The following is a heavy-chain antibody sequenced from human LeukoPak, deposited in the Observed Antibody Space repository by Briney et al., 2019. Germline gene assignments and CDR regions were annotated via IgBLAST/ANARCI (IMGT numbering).Heavy chain of an antibody. D-gene: IGHD6-13*01. CDR1: GGSISSYY. Sequence: SETLSFTCTVSGGSISSYYWSWIRQPAGKGLEWIGRIYTSGSTNYNPSLKSRVTMSVDTSKNQFSLKLSSVTAADTAVYYCARAFGVAAAGTPAYYYYYYMDVWGKGTTVTVSS. CDR2: IYTSGST. J-gene: IGHJ6*03. V-gene: IGHV4-4*07. CDR3: ARAFGVAAAGTPAYYYYYYMDV.